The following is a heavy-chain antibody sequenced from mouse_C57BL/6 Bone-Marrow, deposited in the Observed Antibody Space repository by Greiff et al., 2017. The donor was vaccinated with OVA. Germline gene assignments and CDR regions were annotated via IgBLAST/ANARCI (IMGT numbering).Heavy chain of an antibody. CDR3: AREGGTTVVYFDY. D-gene: IGHD1-1*01. V-gene: IGHV1-72*01. CDR1: GYTFTSYW. CDR2: IDPSSGGT. Sequence: QVQLQQPGAELVKPGASVKLSCKASGYTFTSYWMHWVKQRPGRGLEWIGRIDPSSGGTKYNEKFKSKATLTVDKPSSTAYMQLSSLTSEDSAVYYCAREGGTTVVYFDYWGQGTTLTVSS. J-gene: IGHJ2*01.